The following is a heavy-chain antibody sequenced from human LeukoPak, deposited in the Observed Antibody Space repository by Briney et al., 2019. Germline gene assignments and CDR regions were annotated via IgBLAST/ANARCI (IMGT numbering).Heavy chain of an antibody. D-gene: IGHD2-15*01. CDR1: GDSVSGVY. V-gene: IGHV4-59*08. CDR2: VYYSGDT. CDR3: ARHPFATPFDY. J-gene: IGHJ4*02. Sequence: PSETLSLTCTVSGDSVSGVYWSWIRQSPGKGLEWIGYVYYSGDTNYNPSLKSRVTMSLDTSKNQVSLRLSSVTAADTAAYYCARHPFATPFDYWGRGTLLTVSS.